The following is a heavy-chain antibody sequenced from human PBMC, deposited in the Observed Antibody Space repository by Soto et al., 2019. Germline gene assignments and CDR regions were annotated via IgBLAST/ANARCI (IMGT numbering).Heavy chain of an antibody. CDR2: ISYDGSNK. Sequence: QVQLVESGGGVVQPGRSLRLSCAASGFTFSSYGMHWVRQAPGKGLEWVAVISYDGSNKYYADSVKGRFTISRDNSKNTLYLQMNSLRAEDTAVYYCASARGYYDSSGYYFDYWGQGTLVTVSS. V-gene: IGHV3-30*03. CDR3: ASARGYYDSSGYYFDY. D-gene: IGHD3-22*01. CDR1: GFTFSSYG. J-gene: IGHJ4*02.